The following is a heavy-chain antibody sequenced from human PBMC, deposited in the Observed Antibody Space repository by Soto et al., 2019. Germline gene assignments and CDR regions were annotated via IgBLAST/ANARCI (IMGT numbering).Heavy chain of an antibody. D-gene: IGHD2-21*01. Sequence: QVQLVQSGAEVKKPGSSVKVSCEASGGTFTSYIFTWVRQAPWQGLEWMGRSIPIQGTADYALKFQDRVTMTADKCTNTAYMELRSLRPAATSVYYCAKSLVFVDHAYMDVWGKGSTVTVSS. J-gene: IGHJ6*03. CDR2: SIPIQGTA. V-gene: IGHV1-69*08. CDR1: GGTFTSYI. CDR3: AKSLVFVDHAYMDV.